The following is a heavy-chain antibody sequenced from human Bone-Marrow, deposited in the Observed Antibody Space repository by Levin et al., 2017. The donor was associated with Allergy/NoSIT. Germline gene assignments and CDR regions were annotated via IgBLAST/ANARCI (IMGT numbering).Heavy chain of an antibody. Sequence: GGSLRLSCAASGSTFSSYGMHWVRQAPGKGLEWVAVIWNDGSNRYYADSVKGRFSISRDNSKNTLYLQMNSLRVEDTAVYYCARDAVYGSGTYYLESNYYYYYMDVWGKGTTVTVSS. V-gene: IGHV3-33*01. CDR3: ARDAVYGSGTYYLESNYYYYYMDV. J-gene: IGHJ6*03. CDR2: IWNDGSNR. D-gene: IGHD3-10*01. CDR1: GSTFSSYG.